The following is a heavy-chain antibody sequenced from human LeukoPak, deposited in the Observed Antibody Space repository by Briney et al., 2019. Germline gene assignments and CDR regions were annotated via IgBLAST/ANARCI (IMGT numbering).Heavy chain of an antibody. D-gene: IGHD2-2*02. CDR2: IYPGNSDT. CDR1: GYSFTSYW. V-gene: IGHV5-51*01. CDR3: ARDLGYCSSTSCSTVNWFDP. J-gene: IGHJ5*02. Sequence: GESLKISCKGSGYSFTSYWIGWVRHMPGKGLEWMWIIYPGNSDTRYSPSFQGQVTISADNSISTAYLQWSSLKASDTAMYYCARDLGYCSSTSCSTVNWFDPWGQGTLVTVSS.